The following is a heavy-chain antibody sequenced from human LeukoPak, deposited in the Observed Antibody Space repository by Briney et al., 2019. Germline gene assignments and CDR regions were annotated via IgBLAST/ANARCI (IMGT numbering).Heavy chain of an antibody. CDR3: ARDGPYDSGAFDI. D-gene: IGHD3-22*01. Sequence: SETLSLTCTVSSGSISTSNYYWGWVRQPPGKALEWIGNIFYSGSTYYSPSLKSRVTISLDTSRNQFSLKLNSVTAADTAVYYCARDGPYDSGAFDIWGQGTMVTVSS. CDR1: SGSISTSNYY. V-gene: IGHV4-39*07. J-gene: IGHJ3*02. CDR2: IFYSGST.